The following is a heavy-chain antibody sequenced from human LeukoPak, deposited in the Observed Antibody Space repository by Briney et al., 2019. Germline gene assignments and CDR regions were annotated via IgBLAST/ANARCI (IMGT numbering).Heavy chain of an antibody. CDR3: AGHYTGTYDPFDN. CDR2: IFYTGSS. CDR1: GGSISSYY. Sequence: PSETLSLTCTVSGGSISSYYWSWIRQPPGKGLEWIGYIFYTGSSNYNPSLKSRVTMSIDTSKNQFSLKLSSLTAADTAVYYCAGHYTGTYDPFDNWGQGTLVTVSS. V-gene: IGHV4-59*08. D-gene: IGHD1-26*01. J-gene: IGHJ4*02.